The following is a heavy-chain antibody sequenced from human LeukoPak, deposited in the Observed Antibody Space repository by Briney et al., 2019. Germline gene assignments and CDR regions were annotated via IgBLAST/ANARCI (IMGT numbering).Heavy chain of an antibody. V-gene: IGHV1-18*04. J-gene: IGHJ6*03. Sequence: GASVKVSCKASGYTFNNYYMHWVRQAPGQGLEWMGWISAYNGNTRYAQKLQGRVTMTTDSSTSTAYMELRSLRSDDTAVYYCARGPIIDIVVIPAAADYYHMDVWGKGTTVTVSS. CDR3: ARGPIIDIVVIPAAADYYHMDV. CDR1: GYTFNNYY. CDR2: ISAYNGNT. D-gene: IGHD2-2*01.